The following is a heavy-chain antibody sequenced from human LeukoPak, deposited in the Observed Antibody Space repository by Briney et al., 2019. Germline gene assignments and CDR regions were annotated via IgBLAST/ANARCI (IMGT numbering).Heavy chain of an antibody. D-gene: IGHD1-26*01. CDR1: GFTFSSYG. Sequence: PGGSLRLSCAASGFTFSSYGMHWVRQAPGKGLEWVAVISYDGSNKYYADSVKGRFTISRDNSKNTLYLQMNSLRAEDTAVYYCAKDGYSGSFPAVSLDYWGQGTLVTVSS. CDR2: ISYDGSNK. CDR3: AKDGYSGSFPAVSLDY. J-gene: IGHJ4*02. V-gene: IGHV3-30*18.